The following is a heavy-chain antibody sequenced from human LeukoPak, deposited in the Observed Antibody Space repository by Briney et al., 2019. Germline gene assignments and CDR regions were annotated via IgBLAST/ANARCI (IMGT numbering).Heavy chain of an antibody. Sequence: SETLSLTCSVSGGSIKTYYWNWLRQPPGKGLEWIATIYYSGITSYNPSLRSRVTMSVDTSTNQVSLNLNSVTAADTAVYYCAASGGYSSSWSLWGQGTLVTVSS. CDR2: IYYSGIT. CDR1: GGSIKTYY. D-gene: IGHD6-13*01. J-gene: IGHJ4*02. CDR3: AASGGYSSSWSL. V-gene: IGHV4-59*01.